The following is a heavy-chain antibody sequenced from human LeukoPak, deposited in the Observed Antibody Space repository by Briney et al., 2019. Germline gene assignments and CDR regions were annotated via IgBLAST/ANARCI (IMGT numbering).Heavy chain of an antibody. V-gene: IGHV3-11*01. D-gene: IGHD1-26*01. CDR3: AREEGVGAYFQH. CDR2: IRSSCSNI. Sequence: GGALRLSCAASGFTFSDYYRSWSRQAPGEGVGWGSYIRSSCSNIKYSDSVERRFTIPRENDKNSLYFQKNSQRSEDAAVFYCAREEGVGAYFQHWGQGTLVTVSS. J-gene: IGHJ1*01. CDR1: GFTFSDYY.